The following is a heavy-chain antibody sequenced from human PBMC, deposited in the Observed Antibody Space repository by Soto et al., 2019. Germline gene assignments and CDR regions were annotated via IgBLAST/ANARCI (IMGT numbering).Heavy chain of an antibody. CDR1: GFTFSSYA. Sequence: PGGSLRLSCAAPGFTFSSYAMSWVRQAPGKGLEWVSAISGSGGSTYYADSVKGRFTISRDNSKNTLYLQMNSLRAEDTAVYYCSKDRGIAVAGSPYWGQGTLVTVSS. D-gene: IGHD6-19*01. V-gene: IGHV3-23*01. CDR2: ISGSGGST. CDR3: SKDRGIAVAGSPY. J-gene: IGHJ4*02.